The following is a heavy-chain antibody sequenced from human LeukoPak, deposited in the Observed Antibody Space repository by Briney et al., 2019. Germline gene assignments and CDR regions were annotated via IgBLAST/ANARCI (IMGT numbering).Heavy chain of an antibody. CDR1: GFTVSSNY. V-gene: IGHV3-66*01. CDR2: IYSGGST. Sequence: GGSLRLSCAASGFTVSSNYMSWVRQAPGKGLEWVPVIYSGGSTYYADSVKGRFTISRDNSKNTVDLQMNSLRAEDTAVYYCARGHDYDSSVAYWGQGTLVTVSS. J-gene: IGHJ4*02. D-gene: IGHD3-22*01. CDR3: ARGHDYDSSVAY.